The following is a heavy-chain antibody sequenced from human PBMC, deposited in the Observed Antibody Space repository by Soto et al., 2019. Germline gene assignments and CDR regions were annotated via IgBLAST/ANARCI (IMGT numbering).Heavy chain of an antibody. Sequence: AWTXSLTGSFSASDINTYALTGIGHPDGKGLECIGRIYTSASINYNPSLRGRVTLSVDTSTNQVSLKLASVTAADTAVYYCERAREDGYNFYYGIDLWGQGTTVTVSS. CDR1: ASDINTYA. V-gene: IGHV4-4*07. D-gene: IGHD1-26*01. J-gene: IGHJ6*02. CDR2: IYTSASI. CDR3: ERAREDGYNFYYGIDL.